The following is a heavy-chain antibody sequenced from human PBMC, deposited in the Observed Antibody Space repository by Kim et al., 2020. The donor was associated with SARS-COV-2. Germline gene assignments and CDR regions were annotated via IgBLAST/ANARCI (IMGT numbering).Heavy chain of an antibody. J-gene: IGHJ4*02. CDR1: GYRFTSYW. V-gene: IGHV5-51*01. CDR3: ARQRGYYDDSGYPTMFDN. Sequence: GESLKISCKVSGYRFTSYWIGWVRQMPGKGLEWMGIIYPGDSDTTYSPSFQGQVTISADKSISTAYLQWSSLKASDTAMYYCARQRGYYDDSGYPTMFDNWGQGTLVTVSS. CDR2: IYPGDSDT. D-gene: IGHD3-22*01.